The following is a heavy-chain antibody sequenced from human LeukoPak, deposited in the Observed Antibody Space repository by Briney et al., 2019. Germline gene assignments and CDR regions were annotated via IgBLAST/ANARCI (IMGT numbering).Heavy chain of an antibody. V-gene: IGHV3-23*01. D-gene: IGHD2-15*01. Sequence: GGSLRLSCAASGFTFSSYAMSWVRQAPGKGLEWVSAISGSGGTTNYADSVKGRFTISRDNSKNTLYLQMKSLRAEGTAVYYCAKDAYCSGGSCYASWFDPWGQGTLVTVSS. CDR1: GFTFSSYA. J-gene: IGHJ5*02. CDR3: AKDAYCSGGSCYASWFDP. CDR2: ISGSGGTT.